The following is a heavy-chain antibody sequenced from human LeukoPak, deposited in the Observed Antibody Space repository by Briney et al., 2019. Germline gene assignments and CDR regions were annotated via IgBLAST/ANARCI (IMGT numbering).Heavy chain of an antibody. CDR1: GFTFNMYW. D-gene: IGHD4-23*01. V-gene: IGHV3-7*01. J-gene: IGHJ4*02. CDR2: INKDGSDK. Sequence: GGSLRLSCAASGFTFNMYWMTWVRQAPGKGLESVAYINKDGSDKYYVDSVKGRFTVSRDSAKNSLYLQMNSLRADDTAVYYCARDAGYGGNSDYWGQGTLVTVSS. CDR3: ARDAGYGGNSDY.